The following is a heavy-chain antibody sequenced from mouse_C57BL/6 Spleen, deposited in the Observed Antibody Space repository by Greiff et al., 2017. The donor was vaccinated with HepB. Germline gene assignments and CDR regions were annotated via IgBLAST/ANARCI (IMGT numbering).Heavy chain of an antibody. D-gene: IGHD2-5*01. J-gene: IGHJ2*01. V-gene: IGHV1-15*01. CDR2: IDPETGGT. CDR3: TREGENYSNYDYFDY. CDR1: GYTFTDYE. Sequence: QVQLQQSGAELVRPGASVTLSCKASGYTFTDYEMHWVKQTPVHGLEWIGAIDPETGGTAYNQKFKCKAILTADKSSSTAYMELRSLTSEDSAVYYCTREGENYSNYDYFDYWGQGTTLTVSS.